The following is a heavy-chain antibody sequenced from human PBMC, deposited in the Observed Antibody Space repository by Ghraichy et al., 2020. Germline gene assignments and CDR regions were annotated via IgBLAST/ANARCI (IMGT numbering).Heavy chain of an antibody. Sequence: GSLRLSCTVSGDSINPFYWSWIRQPPGKGLEWIGCIYYSGYTTYNPSLKSRATISVDTSKNQFSLNLTSVTAADTAMYYCARDKRPHSSTWFYYWGQGTLVTVSS. CDR2: IYYSGYT. CDR3: ARDKRPHSSTWFYY. CDR1: GDSINPFY. J-gene: IGHJ4*02. V-gene: IGHV4-59*01. D-gene: IGHD6-13*01.